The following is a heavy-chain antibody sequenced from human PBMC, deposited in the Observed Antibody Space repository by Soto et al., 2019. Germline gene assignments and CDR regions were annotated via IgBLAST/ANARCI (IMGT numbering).Heavy chain of an antibody. CDR2: IYYSGST. D-gene: IGHD5-12*01. Sequence: SEALFLTCTVSGGSISSYYWSWIRQPPGKGLEWIEYIYYSGSTNYNPSLKSRVTISVDTSKSQFSLKLSSVTAADTAVYYCARGSGYSGYDWGQGTLVTVSS. CDR1: GGSISSYY. V-gene: IGHV4-59*01. J-gene: IGHJ4*02. CDR3: ARGSGYSGYD.